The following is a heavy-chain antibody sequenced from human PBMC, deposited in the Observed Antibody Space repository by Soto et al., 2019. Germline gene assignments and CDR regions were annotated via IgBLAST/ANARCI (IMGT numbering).Heavy chain of an antibody. D-gene: IGHD3-10*01. V-gene: IGHV3-43*01. Sequence: GGSLRLSCAASGFTFDDYTMHWVRQAPGKGLEWVSLISWDGGSTYYADSVKGRFTISRDNSKNSLYLQMNSLRTEDTALYYCAKDLYGSGSYYYGMDVWGQGTTVTVSS. CDR3: AKDLYGSGSYYYGMDV. CDR2: ISWDGGST. J-gene: IGHJ6*02. CDR1: GFTFDDYT.